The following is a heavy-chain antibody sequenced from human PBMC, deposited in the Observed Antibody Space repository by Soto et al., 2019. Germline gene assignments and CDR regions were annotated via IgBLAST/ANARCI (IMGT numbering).Heavy chain of an antibody. Sequence: ASVKVSCKASGYTFTSYAMHWVRQAPGQRLEWMGWINAGNGNTKYSQKFQGRVTITRDTSASTAYMELSSLRSEDTAVYYCAVWGSTGDAFDIWGQGTMVTVSS. CDR3: AVWGSTGDAFDI. CDR2: INAGNGNT. CDR1: GYTFTSYA. D-gene: IGHD1-1*01. V-gene: IGHV1-3*01. J-gene: IGHJ3*02.